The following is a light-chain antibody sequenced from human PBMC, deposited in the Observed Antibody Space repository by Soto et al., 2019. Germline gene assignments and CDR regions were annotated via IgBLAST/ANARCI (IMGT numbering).Light chain of an antibody. CDR1: SFDVGGYYH. CDR2: DVS. J-gene: IGLJ3*02. V-gene: IGLV2-14*03. CDR3: SSYTSSNTLM. Sequence: QSALTQPRSVSGSPGQSVTISCTGTSFDVGGYYHVSWYQQHPGKAPKLVIYDVSNRPSGVSNRFSGSKSGITASLTISGLQAEDEADYYCSSYTSSNTLMFGGGTKLTVL.